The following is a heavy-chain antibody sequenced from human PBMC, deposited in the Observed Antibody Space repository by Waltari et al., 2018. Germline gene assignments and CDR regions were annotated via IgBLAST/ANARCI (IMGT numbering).Heavy chain of an antibody. Sequence: EVQLVESGGGLVKPGGSLRLSCAASGFTFRNAWMSWVRQAPGKGLEWVGRIRSKTDGGTTDYAAPVKGRFTISRDDSKNTLYLQMNSLKTEDTAVYYCATGRYDSSGFSWGQGTLVTVSS. J-gene: IGHJ4*02. D-gene: IGHD3-22*01. CDR3: ATGRYDSSGFS. V-gene: IGHV3-15*01. CDR2: IRSKTDGGTT. CDR1: GFTFRNAW.